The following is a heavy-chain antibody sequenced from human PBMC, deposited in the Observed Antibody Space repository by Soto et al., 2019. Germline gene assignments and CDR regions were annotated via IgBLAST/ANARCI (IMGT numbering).Heavy chain of an antibody. J-gene: IGHJ4*02. CDR2: IYYRGAT. CDR1: GGSVSSGAYY. Sequence: QVQLQESGPGLVEPSQTLSLTCTVSGGSVSSGAYYWSWIRQHPGKGLEWIGFIYYRGATYYRPSLTGRVTISSDTSKNQFSLKLTSVTAADTAVYYCARAPDGVVSFDLWGQGTLVTVSS. CDR3: ARAPDGVVSFDL. V-gene: IGHV4-30-4*01. D-gene: IGHD3-22*01.